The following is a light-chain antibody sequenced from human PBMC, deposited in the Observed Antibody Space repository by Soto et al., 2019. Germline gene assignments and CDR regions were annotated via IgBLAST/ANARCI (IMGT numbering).Light chain of an antibody. CDR1: SSDVGGYNH. CDR3: SSYTGSSTLYV. Sequence: QSALTQPASVSGSPGQSITISCTGTSSDVGGYNHVSWYQQHPGKAPKLLIYEVSNRPSGVSNRFSGSKSGNTASLTISGLQAEDEADYYCSSYTGSSTLYVFGTGTKLTVL. V-gene: IGLV2-14*01. J-gene: IGLJ1*01. CDR2: EVS.